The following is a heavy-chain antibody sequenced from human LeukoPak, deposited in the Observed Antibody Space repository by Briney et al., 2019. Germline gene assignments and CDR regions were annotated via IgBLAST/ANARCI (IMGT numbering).Heavy chain of an antibody. V-gene: IGHV3-72*01. D-gene: IGHD2-15*01. CDR2: SKNRAQNYIT. CDR3: ARDDGGQGDY. J-gene: IGHJ4*02. CDR1: GFTVSSNY. Sequence: GGSLRLSCAASGFTVSSNYMNWVRQAPGKGLEWIGRSKNRAQNYITQYAAFVQGRFTISRDDSKNSLYLQINTLKTEDTAVYYCARDDGGQGDYWGQGTLVTVSS.